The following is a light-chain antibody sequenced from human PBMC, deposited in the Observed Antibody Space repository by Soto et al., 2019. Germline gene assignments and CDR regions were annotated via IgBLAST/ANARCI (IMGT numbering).Light chain of an antibody. J-gene: IGLJ3*02. V-gene: IGLV2-11*01. CDR3: CSYAGSFTWV. Sequence: QSALTQPASVSGSPGQTITISCAGTTSDIGSYNFVSWYQQHPGTAPKLIIYEASKRPSGVPDRFSASKSGNTASLTISGLQAEDEADYYCCSYAGSFTWVFGGGTKLTVL. CDR1: TSDIGSYNF. CDR2: EAS.